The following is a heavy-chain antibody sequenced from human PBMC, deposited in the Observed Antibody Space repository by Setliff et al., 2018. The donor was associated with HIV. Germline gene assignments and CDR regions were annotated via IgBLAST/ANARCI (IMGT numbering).Heavy chain of an antibody. CDR1: GGSISNYY. D-gene: IGHD3-10*01. Sequence: LSLTCTVSGGSISNYYWSWIRQPPGKGLEWIGYISYTGTTKYNPSLKSRVTISVDTSNNQFSLSLRSVTAADTAIYYCARSIHGGGSEPFDTWGQGILVTVSS. V-gene: IGHV4-59*12. CDR3: ARSIHGGGSEPFDT. J-gene: IGHJ5*02. CDR2: ISYTGTT.